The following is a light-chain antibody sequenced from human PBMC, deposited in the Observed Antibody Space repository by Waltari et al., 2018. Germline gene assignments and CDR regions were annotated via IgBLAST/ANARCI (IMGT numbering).Light chain of an antibody. CDR1: QSVRGS. CDR2: GAS. Sequence: DIVLTQSPGTLSLSPGERATLSCRASQSVRGSLAWYQQKAGQAPRLLIYGASSRATGIPDRFSGIGSGTDFSLTISRLEPQDFAVYYCQHYVRLPATFGQGTKVEI. CDR3: QHYVRLPAT. J-gene: IGKJ1*01. V-gene: IGKV3-20*01.